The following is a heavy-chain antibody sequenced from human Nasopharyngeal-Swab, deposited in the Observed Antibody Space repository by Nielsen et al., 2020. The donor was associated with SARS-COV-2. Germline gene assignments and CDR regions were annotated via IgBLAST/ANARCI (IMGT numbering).Heavy chain of an antibody. CDR1: GGSISSGDYY. CDR3: ARGMIDPDAFDI. V-gene: IGHV4-30-4*01. J-gene: IGHJ3*02. D-gene: IGHD2-21*01. CDR2: IYYSGST. Sequence: LSCTVSGGSISSGDYYWSWIRQPPGKGLEWIGYIYYSGSTYYNPSLKSRVTISVDTSKNQFSLKLSSVTAADTAVYYCARGMIDPDAFDIWGQGTMVTVSS.